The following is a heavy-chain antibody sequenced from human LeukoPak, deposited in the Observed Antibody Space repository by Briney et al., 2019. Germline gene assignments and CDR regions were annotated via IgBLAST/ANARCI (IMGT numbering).Heavy chain of an antibody. J-gene: IGHJ4*02. Sequence: GGSLRLSCAASGFTFSSYDMHWVRQAPGKGLVWVSRINSDGSSTSYADSVKGRFTISRDNAKNTLYPQMNSLRAEDTAMYYCARSLRFGESYSFDYWGQGTLVTVSS. CDR3: ARSLRFGESYSFDY. D-gene: IGHD3-10*01. CDR2: INSDGSST. V-gene: IGHV3-74*01. CDR1: GFTFSSYD.